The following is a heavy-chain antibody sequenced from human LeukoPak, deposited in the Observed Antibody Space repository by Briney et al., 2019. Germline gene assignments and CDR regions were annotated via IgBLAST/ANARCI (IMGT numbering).Heavy chain of an antibody. J-gene: IGHJ4*02. D-gene: IGHD6-13*01. Sequence: GGSLRLSCAASGFTFSAYWMSWVRQPPGKGLEWVANIKQDGSDKYYVDSVKGRFTISRDNAKNSLYLQMNSLKTEDTAVYYCTTGAAAGTNYWGQGTLVTVSS. CDR3: TTGAAAGTNY. CDR1: GFTFSAYW. V-gene: IGHV3-7*03. CDR2: IKQDGSDK.